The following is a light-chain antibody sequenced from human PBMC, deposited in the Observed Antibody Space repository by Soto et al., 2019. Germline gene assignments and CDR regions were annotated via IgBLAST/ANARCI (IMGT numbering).Light chain of an antibody. CDR2: DTS. J-gene: IGKJ4*01. CDR1: QGIGDT. V-gene: IGKV3-15*01. Sequence: EVVMRQSPATLSVSPGEGATLSCRASQGIGDTLAWYQHKPGQTPRLLIYDTSTRATGVPTRFSGSSSVAVFTLTIIILNSEVFGLYYCQSYNDGPLPFRGGNKLEIK. CDR3: QSYNDGPLP.